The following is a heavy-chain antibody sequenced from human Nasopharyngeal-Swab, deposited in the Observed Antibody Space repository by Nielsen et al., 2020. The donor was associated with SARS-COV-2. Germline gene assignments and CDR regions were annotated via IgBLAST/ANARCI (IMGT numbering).Heavy chain of an antibody. Sequence: GESLKISCAASGFTFSSYAMHWVRQAPGKGLEWVAVISYDGSNKYYADSVKGRFIISRDNSKNTLYLQMNSLRAEDTAVYYCAREAVAAVDYWGQGTLVTVSS. CDR2: ISYDGSNK. V-gene: IGHV3-30-3*01. J-gene: IGHJ4*02. D-gene: IGHD2-15*01. CDR3: AREAVAAVDY. CDR1: GFTFSSYA.